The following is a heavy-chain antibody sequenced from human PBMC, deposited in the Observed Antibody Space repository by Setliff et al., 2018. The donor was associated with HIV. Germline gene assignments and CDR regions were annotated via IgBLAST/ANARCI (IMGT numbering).Heavy chain of an antibody. CDR3: AINTRPNGRAFDI. D-gene: IGHD2-8*01. J-gene: IGHJ3*02. CDR2: ISWNSGSI. V-gene: IGHV3-9*03. CDR1: GFTFDDYA. Sequence: PGGSLRLSCAASGFTFDDYAMHWVRQAPGKGLEWVSGISWNSGSIGYADSVKGRFTISRDNAKNSLYLQMNSLRAEDMALYYCAINTRPNGRAFDIWGQGTMVTVSS.